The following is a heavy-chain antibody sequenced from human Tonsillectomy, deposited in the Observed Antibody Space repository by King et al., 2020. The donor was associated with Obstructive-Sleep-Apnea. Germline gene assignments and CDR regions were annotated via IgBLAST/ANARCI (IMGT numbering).Heavy chain of an antibody. D-gene: IGHD4-11*01. V-gene: IGHV3-15*01. CDR2: IKSKTDGGTT. CDR3: TTTPHYSSLDY. Sequence: QLVQSGGGLVKPGGSLRLSCAASGFTSSNAWMSWVRQAPGKGLEWVGRIKSKTDGGTTDYAAPVKGRFTISRDDSKNTLYLQMNSLKTEDTAVFYCTTTPHYSSLDYWGQGTLVTVSS. CDR1: GFTSSNAW. J-gene: IGHJ4*02.